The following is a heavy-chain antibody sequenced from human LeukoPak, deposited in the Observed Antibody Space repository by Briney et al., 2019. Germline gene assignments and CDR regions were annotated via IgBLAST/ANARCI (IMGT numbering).Heavy chain of an antibody. Sequence: SETLSLTCAVYGGSFSGYYWSWIRQPAGKGLEWIGRIYTSGSTNYNPSLKSRVTMSVDTSKNQFSLKLSSVTAADTAVYYCARDGPMGWFDPWGQGTLVTVSS. J-gene: IGHJ5*02. V-gene: IGHV4-4*07. CDR1: GGSFSGYY. CDR3: ARDGPMGWFDP. CDR2: IYTSGST. D-gene: IGHD1-26*01.